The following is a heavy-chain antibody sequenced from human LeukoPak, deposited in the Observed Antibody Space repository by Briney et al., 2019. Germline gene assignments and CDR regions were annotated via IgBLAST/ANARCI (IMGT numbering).Heavy chain of an antibody. J-gene: IGHJ3*02. CDR2: MNPNSGNT. V-gene: IGHV1-8*03. D-gene: IGHD1-26*01. CDR3: ARGPSELGAFDI. CDR1: GYTFTSYD. Sequence: ASVKVSCKASGYTFTSYDINWVRQATGQGLEWMGWMNPNSGNTGYAQKFQGRVTITRNTSTSTAYMELSSLRSEDTAVYYCARGPSELGAFDIWGQGTMVTVSS.